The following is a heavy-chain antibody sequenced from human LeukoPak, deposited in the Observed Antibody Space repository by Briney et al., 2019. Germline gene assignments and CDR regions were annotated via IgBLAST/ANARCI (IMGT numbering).Heavy chain of an antibody. CDR2: IIPIFGTA. Sequence: ASVKVSCKASGGTFSSYAISWVRQAPGQGLEWMGGIIPIFGTANYAQKFQGRVTITADESTSTAYMELSSLRSEDTAVYYCARVGGYRKNYFDYWGQGTLVTVSS. V-gene: IGHV1-69*13. CDR1: GGTFSSYA. CDR3: ARVGGYRKNYFDY. J-gene: IGHJ4*02. D-gene: IGHD3-16*02.